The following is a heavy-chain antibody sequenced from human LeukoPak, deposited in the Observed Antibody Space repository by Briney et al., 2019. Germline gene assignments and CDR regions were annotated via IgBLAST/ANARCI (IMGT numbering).Heavy chain of an antibody. CDR3: ARTFGEFPHYYYMDV. CDR1: GYSFTSYW. J-gene: IGHJ6*03. CDR2: IYPGDSDT. D-gene: IGHD3-10*01. Sequence: GESLKISCKGSGYSFTSYWIGWVRQMPGKGLEWMGIIYPGDSDTRYSPSFQGQVTFSADKSISTAYLQWSSLKASDTAMYYCARTFGEFPHYYYMDVWGKGTTVTVSS. V-gene: IGHV5-51*01.